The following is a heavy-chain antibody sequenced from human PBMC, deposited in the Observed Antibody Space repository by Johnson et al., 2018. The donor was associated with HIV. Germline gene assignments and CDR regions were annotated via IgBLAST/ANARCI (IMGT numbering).Heavy chain of an antibody. Sequence: MQLVESGGGLFQPGGSLRLSCAASVFSVSASYMSWLRQAPGQALEWVSVIYRGGATYYAASVQARFTISRDNSKNTLYLQMESLRADETALYYCARDKDYGGNHDAFDIWGQGTMVTVAS. J-gene: IGHJ3*02. CDR2: IYRGGAT. D-gene: IGHD4-23*01. CDR1: VFSVSASY. CDR3: ARDKDYGGNHDAFDI. V-gene: IGHV3-66*01.